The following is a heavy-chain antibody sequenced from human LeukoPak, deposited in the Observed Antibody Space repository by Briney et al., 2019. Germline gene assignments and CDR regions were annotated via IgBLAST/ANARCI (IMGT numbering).Heavy chain of an antibody. D-gene: IGHD4-11*01. V-gene: IGHV4-59*01. CDR3: ARPGYLQFEAFDI. CDR2: IYYSGTT. CDR1: GGSINGSY. J-gene: IGHJ3*02. Sequence: SETLSLTCTFSGGSINGSYWSWIRQSPVKGLEWIASIYYSGTTNYNPSLKSRVTISVDTSKNQISLKLTSVTAADTAVYYCARPGYLQFEAFDIWGQGTMVTVSS.